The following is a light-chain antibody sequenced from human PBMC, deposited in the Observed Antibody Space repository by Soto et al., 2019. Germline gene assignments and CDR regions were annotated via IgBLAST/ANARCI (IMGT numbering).Light chain of an antibody. CDR2: GAS. CDR1: QSVNSN. CDR3: QQYNNWPPYT. J-gene: IGKJ2*01. Sequence: EIGMTQSRATLSVSPGERATHACRASQSVNSNLAWYQQKPGQAPRLLIYGASTRATGIPARFSGSGSGTEFTLTISSLQSEDFAVYYCQQYNNWPPYTFGQGTKLEIK. V-gene: IGKV3-15*01.